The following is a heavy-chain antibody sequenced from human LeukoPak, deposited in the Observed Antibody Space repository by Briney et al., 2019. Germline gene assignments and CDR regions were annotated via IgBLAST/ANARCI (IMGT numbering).Heavy chain of an antibody. D-gene: IGHD2-21*02. J-gene: IGHJ4*02. CDR1: GFTFSSYA. V-gene: IGHV3-30*04. CDR2: ISYDGSNK. Sequence: PGGSLRLSCAASGFTFSSYAMHWVRQAPGKGLEWVAVISYDGSNKYYADSVKGRFTISRDNSKNTLYLQMNSLRAEDTAVYYCARSIVAVTPTDYWGQGTLVTVSS. CDR3: ARSIVAVTPTDY.